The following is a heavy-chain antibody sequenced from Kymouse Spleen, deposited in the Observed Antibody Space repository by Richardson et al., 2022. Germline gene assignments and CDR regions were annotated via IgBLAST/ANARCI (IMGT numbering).Heavy chain of an antibody. CDR2: IKSKTDGGTT. CDR1: GFTFSNAW. CDR3: TTPRLQSRGMDV. J-gene: IGHJ6*02. V-gene: IGHV3-15*01. D-gene: IGHD4-11,IGHD4-11*01. Sequence: EVQLVESGGGLVKPGGSLRLSCAASGFTFSNAWMSWVRQAPGKGLEWVGRIKSKTDGGTTDYAAPVKGRFTISRDDSKNTLYLQMNSLKTEDTAVYYCTTPRLQSRGMDVWGQGTTVTVSS.